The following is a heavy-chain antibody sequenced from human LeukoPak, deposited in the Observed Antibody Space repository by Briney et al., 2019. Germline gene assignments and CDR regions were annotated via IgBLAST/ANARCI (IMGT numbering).Heavy chain of an antibody. J-gene: IGHJ4*02. V-gene: IGHV3-23*01. CDR2: GGGT. Sequence: GGGTYYADSVKGRFTISRDNSKNTLYLQMNSLRAEDTAVYYCAKESGHFDYWGQGTLVTVSS. CDR3: AKESGHFDY.